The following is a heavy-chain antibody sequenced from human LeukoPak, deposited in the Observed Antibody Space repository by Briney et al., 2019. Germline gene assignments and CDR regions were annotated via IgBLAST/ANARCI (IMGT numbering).Heavy chain of an antibody. CDR2: IWYDGSNK. CDR3: ARFKDESFDY. J-gene: IGHJ4*02. Sequence: PGRSLRLSCEASGFTFSTYGMHWVRQAPGKGLEWVVVIWYDGSNKNYADSVKGRFTISRDNSKNTLYLQMNSLRAEDTAVYYCARFKDESFDYWGQGTLVTVSS. CDR1: GFTFSTYG. V-gene: IGHV3-33*01.